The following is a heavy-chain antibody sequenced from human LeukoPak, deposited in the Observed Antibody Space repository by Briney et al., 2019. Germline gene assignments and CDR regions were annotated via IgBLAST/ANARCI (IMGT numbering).Heavy chain of an antibody. V-gene: IGHV3-23*01. CDR2: ISGSGVST. J-gene: IGHJ6*03. CDR1: GFTFSSYA. CDR3: AKDPYASADYYYYYYMDV. Sequence: GGSLRLSCAASGFTFSSYAMSWVRQAPGRGLEWVSAISGSGVSTYYADSVKGRFTISRDNSKNTLYLQMNSLRAEDTAVYYGAKDPYASADYYYYYYMDVWGKGTTVTVSS.